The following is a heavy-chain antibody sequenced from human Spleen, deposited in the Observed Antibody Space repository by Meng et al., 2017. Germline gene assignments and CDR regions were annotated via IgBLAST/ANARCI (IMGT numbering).Heavy chain of an antibody. CDR1: GGSIIDDY. J-gene: IGHJ4*02. Sequence: PLQASCSVRMNTAVAPSSHCVGSGGSIIDDYVSWIRLTPEKELEWSEEVNQSGGTNYNPSPESRATISVDAAQINLSLKLSSVTAADSALYYCTRCPTTMAHDFVYWGQGTLVTVSS. D-gene: IGHD4-11*01. V-gene: IGHV4-34*01. CDR2: VNQSGGT. CDR3: TRCPTTMAHDFVY.